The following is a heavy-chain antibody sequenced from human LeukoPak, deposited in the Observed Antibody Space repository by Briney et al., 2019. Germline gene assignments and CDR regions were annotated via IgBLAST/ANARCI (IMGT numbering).Heavy chain of an antibody. Sequence: TETLSLTCTVSGGSISSHYWSRIRQPPGKGLEWIGYIYYSGSTNYNPSLKSRVTISVDTSKNQFSLKLSSVTAADTAVYYCARSAAGIPVYYMDVWGKGTTVTVSS. D-gene: IGHD6-13*01. CDR2: IYYSGST. J-gene: IGHJ6*03. V-gene: IGHV4-59*11. CDR1: GGSISSHY. CDR3: ARSAAGIPVYYMDV.